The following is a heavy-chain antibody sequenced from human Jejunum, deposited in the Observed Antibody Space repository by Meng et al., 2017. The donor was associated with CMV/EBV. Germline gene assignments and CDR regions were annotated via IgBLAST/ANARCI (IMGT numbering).Heavy chain of an antibody. CDR1: GFTFSSYV. V-gene: IGHV3-23*01. CDR2: ISGSGGST. CDR3: TKDDPYSYGIFEY. Sequence: CAASGFTFSSYVMSWVRQAPGEGLEWVSSISGSGGSTYSADAVKGRFTISRDNSKNTLYLQMNGLRADDTAIYYCTKDDPYSYGIFEYWGQGTLVTVSS. J-gene: IGHJ4*02. D-gene: IGHD5-18*01.